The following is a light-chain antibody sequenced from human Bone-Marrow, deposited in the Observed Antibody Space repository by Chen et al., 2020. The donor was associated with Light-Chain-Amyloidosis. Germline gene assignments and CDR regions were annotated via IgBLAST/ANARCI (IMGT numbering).Light chain of an antibody. Sequence: SSELTQDPAVSVTLGQTVRITCQGDSLRYYPATWYQQKPGQAPVLVISRNNNRPSGIPDRISGSSLGNAASLTISGAQAEDEADYHCSSRDATGNHLLFGGGTSLTVL. CDR2: RNN. J-gene: IGLJ2*01. CDR3: SSRDATGNHLL. V-gene: IGLV3-19*01. CDR1: SLRYYP.